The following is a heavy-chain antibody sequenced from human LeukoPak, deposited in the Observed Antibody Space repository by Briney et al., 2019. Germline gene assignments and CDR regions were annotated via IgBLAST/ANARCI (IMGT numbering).Heavy chain of an antibody. CDR2: INHSGST. J-gene: IGHJ4*02. Sequence: SETLSLTCAVYGGSFSGSYWSWIRQPPGKGLEWIGEINHSGSTNYNPSLKSRVTISVDTSKNQFSLKLSSVTAADTAVYYCARAPGRGSGSYYRIDYWGQGTLVTVSS. D-gene: IGHD3-10*01. CDR3: ARAPGRGSGSYYRIDY. CDR1: GGSFSGSY. V-gene: IGHV4-34*01.